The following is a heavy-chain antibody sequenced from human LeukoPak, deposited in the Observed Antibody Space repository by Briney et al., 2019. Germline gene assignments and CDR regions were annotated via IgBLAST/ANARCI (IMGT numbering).Heavy chain of an antibody. CDR3: AKVGGVVIPGSY. Sequence: GGSLRLSCATSGFTFSNYGVHWVRQAPGKGLEEVAFISYDGSNKYYVDSVKGRFTISRDNSKNTLYLQMNSLRAEDTAVYFCAKVGGVVIPGSYWGQGTLVTISS. CDR1: GFTFSNYG. CDR2: ISYDGSNK. J-gene: IGHJ4*02. D-gene: IGHD3-3*01. V-gene: IGHV3-30*18.